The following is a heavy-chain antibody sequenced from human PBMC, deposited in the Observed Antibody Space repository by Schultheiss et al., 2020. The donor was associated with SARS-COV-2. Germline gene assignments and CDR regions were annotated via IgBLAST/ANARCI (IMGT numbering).Heavy chain of an antibody. V-gene: IGHV3-48*03. CDR3: AKSLLGVVVTATPFDY. D-gene: IGHD2-21*02. J-gene: IGHJ4*02. CDR2: ISSSGSTI. Sequence: GGSLRLSCATSGFTFSSYEMNWVRQAPGKGLEWVSYISSSGSTIYYADSVKGRFTISRDNAKNSLYLQMNSLRAEDTAVYYCAKSLLGVVVTATPFDYWGQGTLVTVSS. CDR1: GFTFSSYE.